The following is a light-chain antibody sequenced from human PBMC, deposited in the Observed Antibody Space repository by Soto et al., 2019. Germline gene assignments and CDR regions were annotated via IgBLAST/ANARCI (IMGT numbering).Light chain of an antibody. Sequence: EVVLTQSPGTLSLSPGERATLSCRASQSVSSSDLAWYQQKPGQAPRLLIYGASTRATGIPARFSASGSGTDFTLTISDVQPEDFALYYCQQYGDSPWTFGQGTKVDIK. CDR2: GAS. V-gene: IGKV3-20*01. CDR3: QQYGDSPWT. J-gene: IGKJ1*01. CDR1: QSVSSSD.